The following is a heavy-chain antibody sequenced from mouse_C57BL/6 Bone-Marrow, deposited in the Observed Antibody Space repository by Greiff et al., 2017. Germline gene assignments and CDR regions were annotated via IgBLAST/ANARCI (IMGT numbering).Heavy chain of an antibody. CDR3: ASLYRDAMDY. Sequence: VQLQQSGAELVKPGASVKLSCTASGFNFKDYYMHWVKQRTEQGLEWIGWIDPEDGDTKYAPKFQGKATITADTSSNTAYLQLSSLTSEDAADEYCASLYRDAMDYWGQGTSVTVSS. CDR1: GFNFKDYY. CDR2: IDPEDGDT. D-gene: IGHD2-14*01. V-gene: IGHV14-2*01. J-gene: IGHJ4*01.